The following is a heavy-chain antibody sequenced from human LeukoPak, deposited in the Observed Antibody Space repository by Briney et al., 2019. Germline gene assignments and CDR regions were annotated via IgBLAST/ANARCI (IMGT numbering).Heavy chain of an antibody. CDR2: IYYSGST. D-gene: IGHD2-2*01. Sequence: PSETLSLTCTVSGGSISSYYWSWIRQPPGKGLGWIGYIYYSGSTDYKPSLKSRVTISVDTSKNQFSLKVRSVTAADTAVYYCAREDAQEGTNAFDIWGQGTMVTVSS. J-gene: IGHJ3*02. CDR1: GGSISSYY. V-gene: IGHV4-59*01. CDR3: AREDAQEGTNAFDI.